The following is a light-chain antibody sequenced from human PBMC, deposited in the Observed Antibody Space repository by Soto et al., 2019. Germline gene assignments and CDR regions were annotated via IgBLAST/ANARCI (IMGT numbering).Light chain of an antibody. CDR3: QQYGSSPPLT. Sequence: IVMTQSPDTLSVSPGERATLFCRASQSVGSNLGWYQQKPGQAPRLLIFGASTRATGTPGRFSGSGSGTDFTLTISRLEPEDFAVYYCQQYGSSPPLTFGGGTKVDIK. V-gene: IGKV3-20*01. CDR2: GAS. J-gene: IGKJ4*01. CDR1: QSVGSN.